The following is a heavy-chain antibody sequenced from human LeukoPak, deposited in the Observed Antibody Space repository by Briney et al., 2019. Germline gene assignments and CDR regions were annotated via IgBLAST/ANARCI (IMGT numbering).Heavy chain of an antibody. CDR3: ARLYYDFWSGYTAPDY. CDR1: GYTFTSYD. V-gene: IGHV1-8*01. CDR2: MNPNSGNT. Sequence: ASVKVSCKASGYTFTSYDINWVRQATGQGLEWMGWMNPNSGNTGYAQKFQGRVTMTRNTSISTAYMELSSLRSVDTAVYYCARLYYDFWSGYTAPDYWGQGTLVTVSS. D-gene: IGHD3-3*01. J-gene: IGHJ4*02.